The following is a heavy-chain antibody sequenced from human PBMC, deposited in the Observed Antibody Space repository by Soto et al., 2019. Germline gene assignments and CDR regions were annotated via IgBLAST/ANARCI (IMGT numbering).Heavy chain of an antibody. J-gene: IGHJ6*02. CDR2: IYYSGTA. CDR1: GGSTSSGDHY. CDR3: ARALIQQWPHYDYGMDV. V-gene: IGHV4-30-4*01. D-gene: IGHD5-18*01. Sequence: SETLSPTCTVTGGSTSSGDHYWSWIRQPPGRGLEWIGDIYYSGTAYYNPSLKRRATVLVVTSENQFSPRLNSVPAATTAANFCARALIQQWPHYDYGMDVWGQGTTVTVSS.